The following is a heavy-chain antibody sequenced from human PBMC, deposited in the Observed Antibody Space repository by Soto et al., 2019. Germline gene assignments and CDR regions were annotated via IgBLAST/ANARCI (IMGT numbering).Heavy chain of an antibody. CDR1: GGTFSRYA. CDR3: AREGSPYCSSTSCYDAFDP. J-gene: IGHJ5*02. Sequence: QVQLVQSGAEVKKPGSSVKVSCKASGGTFSRYAISWVRQAPGQGLEWMGGIIPMFGTANYAQKFQGRVTITADESTSTAYMELSSLRSEDTAVYYCAREGSPYCSSTSCYDAFDPWGQGTLVTVSS. D-gene: IGHD2-2*01. V-gene: IGHV1-69*01. CDR2: IIPMFGTA.